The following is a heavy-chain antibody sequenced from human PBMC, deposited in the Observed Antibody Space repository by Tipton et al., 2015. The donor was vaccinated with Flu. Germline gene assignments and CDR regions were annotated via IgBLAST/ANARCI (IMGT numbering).Heavy chain of an antibody. CDR3: VREPEVNSYGYAGRLDH. Sequence: SLRLSCAASGFRFSDYAMNWVRQAPGKGLEWVAFLSHDGNSKFYADSVKGRFTISRDNSKNTLSLQMNTLRPEDTAVYFCVREPEVNSYGYAGRLDHWGQGNLVTVSS. D-gene: IGHD5-18*01. J-gene: IGHJ4*02. CDR2: LSHDGNSK. CDR1: GFRFSDYA. V-gene: IGHV3-30-3*01.